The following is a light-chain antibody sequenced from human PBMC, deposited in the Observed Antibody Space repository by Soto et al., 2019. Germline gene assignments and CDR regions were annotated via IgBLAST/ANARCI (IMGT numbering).Light chain of an antibody. CDR2: GPS. CDR3: QQYGSSPLT. V-gene: IGKV3-20*01. J-gene: IGKJ4*01. CDR1: QSVSSSY. Sequence: EIVLTQSPGTLSLSPGERATLPCRASQSVSSSYLAWYRQRPGQAPRLLIYGPSSRATGIPDRFSGSGSGTDFTLTISRLEPEDFAVYYCQQYGSSPLTFGGGTKVDIK.